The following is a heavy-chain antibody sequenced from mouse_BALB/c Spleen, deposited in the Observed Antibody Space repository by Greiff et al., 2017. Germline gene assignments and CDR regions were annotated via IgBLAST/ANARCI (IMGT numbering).Heavy chain of an antibody. CDR3: ARGDGNLFAY. CDR2: INSNGGST. Sequence: EVQLVESGGGLVQPGGSLKLSCAASGFTFSSYGMSWVRQTPDKRLELVATINSNGGSTYYPDSVKGRFTISRDNAKNTLYLQMSSLKSEDTAMYYCARGDGNLFAYWGQGTLVTVSA. CDR1: GFTFSSYG. V-gene: IGHV5-6-3*01. D-gene: IGHD2-1*01. J-gene: IGHJ3*01.